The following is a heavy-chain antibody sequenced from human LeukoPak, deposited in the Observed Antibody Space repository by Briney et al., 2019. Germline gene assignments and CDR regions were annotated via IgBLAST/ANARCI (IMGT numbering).Heavy chain of an antibody. CDR1: GFTSSDYY. Sequence: GGSLRLSCAASGFTSSDYYMSWIRQAPGKGLEWVSYISSSGSTIYYADSVKGRFTISRDNAKNSLYLQMNSLRAEDTVVYYCARVRAVAGSFDYWGQGTLVTVSS. CDR3: ARVRAVAGSFDY. V-gene: IGHV3-11*04. J-gene: IGHJ4*02. D-gene: IGHD6-19*01. CDR2: ISSSGSTI.